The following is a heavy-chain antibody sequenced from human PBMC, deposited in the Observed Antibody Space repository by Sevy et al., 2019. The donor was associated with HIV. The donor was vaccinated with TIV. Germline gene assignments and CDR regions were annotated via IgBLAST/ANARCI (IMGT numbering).Heavy chain of an antibody. D-gene: IGHD6-13*01. CDR3: ARLPVAAAGLYYFDF. CDR1: GYSFANNW. Sequence: GESLKIYCKGSGYSFANNWIGWVRQMPGKGLEWMGFIYPRDSETTYSPSFQGRVTISVDKSITTAYLQWSSLKASDTAMYYCARLPVAAAGLYYFDFWGQGTLVTVSS. J-gene: IGHJ4*02. V-gene: IGHV5-51*01. CDR2: IYPRDSET.